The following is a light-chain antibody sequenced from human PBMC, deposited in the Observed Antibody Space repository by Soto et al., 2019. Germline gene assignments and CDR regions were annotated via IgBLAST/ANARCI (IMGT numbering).Light chain of an antibody. Sequence: EIVLTQSPGTLSLSAGERATLSCRASQSINNNYLAWYQQKPGQAPTVLIYGASSRAPGIPDRFSGSGSGTDFTLTISRLEPEDFAVHYCQPYDASPTFGQGTKVEIK. CDR2: GAS. J-gene: IGKJ1*01. CDR3: QPYDASPT. V-gene: IGKV3-20*01. CDR1: QSINNNY.